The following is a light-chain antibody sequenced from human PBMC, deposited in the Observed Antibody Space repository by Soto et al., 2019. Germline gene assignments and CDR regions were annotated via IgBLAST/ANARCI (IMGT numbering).Light chain of an antibody. CDR3: ASYTSSSTYV. Sequence: HSALTQSASESGPPGRWIRISGTGTNSYVGGYYYVSWYQQHPGKAPKLIISDVSNRPSGVSYRFSGSKSGNTASLTISGLQAEDEADYYCASYTSSSTYVFGTGTKVTVL. CDR1: NSYVGGYYY. J-gene: IGLJ1*01. CDR2: DVS. V-gene: IGLV2-14*03.